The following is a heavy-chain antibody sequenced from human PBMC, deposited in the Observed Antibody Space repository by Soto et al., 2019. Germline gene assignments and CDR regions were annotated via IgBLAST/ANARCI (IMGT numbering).Heavy chain of an antibody. CDR1: GGSISSNNYY. D-gene: IGHD3-3*01. V-gene: IGHV4-39*01. Sequence: QLQLHESGPGLVKPSETLSLTCSVSGGSISSNNYYWGWIRQPPGKGLEWIGNIYYNGFAYYNPTLKSRVTISVYTSKNQVALKLTSVTATDTAVYYCARQGEFWSGSVDFDYWGEGILVPVSS. CDR2: IYYNGFA. J-gene: IGHJ4*02. CDR3: ARQGEFWSGSVDFDY.